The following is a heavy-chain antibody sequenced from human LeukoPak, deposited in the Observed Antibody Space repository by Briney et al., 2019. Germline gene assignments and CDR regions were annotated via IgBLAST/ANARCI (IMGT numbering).Heavy chain of an antibody. CDR3: ARRAGAYSHPYDY. CDR2: ISTNGVNT. Sequence: GGSLRLSCAASGFTFSSYGMNWVRQAPGKGLEWPSYISTNGVNTHYSDSVKGRFTISRDNSKNTLYLQMNSLRAEDTAVYYCARRAGAYSHPYDYWGQGTLVTVSS. J-gene: IGHJ4*02. CDR1: GFTFSSYG. D-gene: IGHD4/OR15-4a*01. V-gene: IGHV3-48*01.